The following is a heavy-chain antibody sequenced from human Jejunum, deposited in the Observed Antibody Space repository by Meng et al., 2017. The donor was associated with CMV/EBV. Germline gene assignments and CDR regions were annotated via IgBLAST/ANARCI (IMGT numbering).Heavy chain of an antibody. Sequence: FILSKYRMNWLRQAPGQGLEWVSSISSRTGYVDYAGSVKGRFTISRDNIKNSLYLQMNSLRAEDTAVYFCARDETTGYYYYGMDVWGQGTTVTVSS. D-gene: IGHD2-8*02. CDR2: ISSRTGYV. V-gene: IGHV3-21*01. CDR3: ARDETTGYYYYGMDV. CDR1: FILSKYR. J-gene: IGHJ6*02.